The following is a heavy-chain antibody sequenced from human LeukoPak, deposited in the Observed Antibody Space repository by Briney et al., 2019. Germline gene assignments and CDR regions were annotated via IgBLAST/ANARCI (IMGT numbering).Heavy chain of an antibody. CDR1: GGSISSSSYY. CDR3: ARRLYYVDY. D-gene: IGHD2-8*01. CDR2: IYYSGST. J-gene: IGHJ4*02. Sequence: PSETLSLTCTVSGGSISSSSYYWGWIRQPPGEGLEWIGSIYYSGSTYYNPSLKSRVTISVDTSKNQFSLKLSSVTAADTAVYYCARRLYYVDYWGQGTLVTVSS. V-gene: IGHV4-39*07.